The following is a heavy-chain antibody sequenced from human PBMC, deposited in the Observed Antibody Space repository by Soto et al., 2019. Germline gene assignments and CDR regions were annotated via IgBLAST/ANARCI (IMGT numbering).Heavy chain of an antibody. V-gene: IGHV4-59*08. CDR1: GGSISSYY. CDR2: MYYSGST. J-gene: IGHJ4*02. Sequence: QVQLQESGPGLVKPSETLSLTCTVSGGSISSYYWSWIRQAPGKGLEWIGYMYYSGSTTYNPSLKSRVTISVDTSKKYFSLRLSSVTAADTAVYYCARWGYCSSTNCYPDYWGQGTLVTVSS. CDR3: ARWGYCSSTNCYPDY. D-gene: IGHD2-2*01.